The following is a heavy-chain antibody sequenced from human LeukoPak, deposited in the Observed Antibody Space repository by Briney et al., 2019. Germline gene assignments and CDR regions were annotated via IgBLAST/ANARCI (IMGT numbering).Heavy chain of an antibody. Sequence: GGSLRLSCAASGFTFSSYSMNWVRQAPGKGLEWVSSISSSSSYIYYADSVKGRFTISRDNAKNSLHLQMNSLRAEDTAAYYCARTHFSDDAFDIWGQGTMVTVSS. CDR2: ISSSSSYI. J-gene: IGHJ3*02. CDR3: ARTHFSDDAFDI. D-gene: IGHD6-25*01. V-gene: IGHV3-21*01. CDR1: GFTFSSYS.